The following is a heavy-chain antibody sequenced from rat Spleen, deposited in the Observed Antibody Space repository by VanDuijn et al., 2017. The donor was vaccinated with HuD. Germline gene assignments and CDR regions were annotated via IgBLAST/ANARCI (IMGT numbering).Heavy chain of an antibody. J-gene: IGHJ2*01. CDR3: ARDGFGVRGDLFLDY. CDR1: GFSLSSYN. V-gene: IGHV2-30*01. CDR2: IWTGGSK. D-gene: IGHD4-3*01. Sequence: QVQLKESGPGLVQPSQTLSLTCTVSGFSLSSYNVHWVRQPTGKGLEWMGVIWTGGSKDYNSALKSRLSISRDTSKSQVFLKMKSLQSEDLATYYCARDGFGVRGDLFLDYWGQGIMVTVSS.